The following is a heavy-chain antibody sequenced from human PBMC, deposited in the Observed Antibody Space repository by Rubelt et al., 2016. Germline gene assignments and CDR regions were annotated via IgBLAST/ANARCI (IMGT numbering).Heavy chain of an antibody. J-gene: IGHJ4*02. V-gene: IGHV1-18*01. CDR2: ISAYNGHT. CDR3: ARDGYYDFWSGYPRDY. D-gene: IGHD3-3*01. CDR1: GYTFTSNG. Sequence: QVQVVQSGAEVKKAGASVKVSCKASGYTFTSNGISWVRQAPGQGFEWMGWISAYNGHTNYAQKFQGRVTMTTDTSTSTAYMELRSLRSDDTAVYYCARDGYYDFWSGYPRDYWGQGTLVTVSS.